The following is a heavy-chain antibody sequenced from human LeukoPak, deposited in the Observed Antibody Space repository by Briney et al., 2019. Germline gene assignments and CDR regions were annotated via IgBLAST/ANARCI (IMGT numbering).Heavy chain of an antibody. CDR3: VVDSEVRGGY. V-gene: IGHV4-30-2*01. J-gene: IGHJ4*02. D-gene: IGHD3-10*01. Sequence: PSETLSLTCTVSGGSISSGGYYWSWIRQPPGKGLEWIGYIYHSGSTYYNPSLKSRVTISVDRSKNQFSLKLSSVTAADTAVYYCVVDSEVRGGYWGQGTLVTVSS. CDR1: GGSISSGGYY. CDR2: IYHSGST.